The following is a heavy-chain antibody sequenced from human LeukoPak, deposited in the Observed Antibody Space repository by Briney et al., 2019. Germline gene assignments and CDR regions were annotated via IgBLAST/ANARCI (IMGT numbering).Heavy chain of an antibody. CDR1: EFTFNKYW. Sequence: GGSLRLSCTASEFTFNKYWMHWVRQAPGKGLVWVSRINSDGSHTDYADSVKGRFTISRDNAKNTLDLQMNSLRADDTAVYYCASHSTFVGGATESIDFWGQGTLVTVSS. CDR2: INSDGSHT. J-gene: IGHJ4*02. D-gene: IGHD1-26*01. CDR3: ASHSTFVGGATESIDF. V-gene: IGHV3-74*01.